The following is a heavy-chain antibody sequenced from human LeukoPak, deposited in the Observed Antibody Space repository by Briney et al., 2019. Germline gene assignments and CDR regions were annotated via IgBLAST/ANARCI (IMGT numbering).Heavy chain of an antibody. CDR2: IYTSGST. CDR3: ARVTGYVMEDYFDY. Sequence: SETLSLTCTVSGASISSGSYYWSWIRQPAGKGLEWIGRIYTSGSTNYNPSLKSRVTISVDTSKNQFSLRLSSVTAADTAVYYCARVTGYVMEDYFDYWGQGTLVTVSS. CDR1: GASISSGSYY. J-gene: IGHJ4*02. V-gene: IGHV4-61*02. D-gene: IGHD6-13*01.